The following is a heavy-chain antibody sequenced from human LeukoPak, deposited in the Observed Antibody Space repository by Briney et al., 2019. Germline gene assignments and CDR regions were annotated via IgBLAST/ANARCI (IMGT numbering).Heavy chain of an antibody. V-gene: IGHV3-23*01. J-gene: IGHJ4*02. CDR3: AKDGGSYPHYFDY. CDR1: GFTFSTYA. CDR2: ISGSGVNT. D-gene: IGHD1-26*01. Sequence: GVSLRLSCAASGFTFSTYAMSWVRQAPGKGLEWVSAISGSGVNTYYADSVKGRFTISRDNSKNTLYVQMNSLRVEDTAVYYCAKDGGSYPHYFDYWGQGTLVTVSS.